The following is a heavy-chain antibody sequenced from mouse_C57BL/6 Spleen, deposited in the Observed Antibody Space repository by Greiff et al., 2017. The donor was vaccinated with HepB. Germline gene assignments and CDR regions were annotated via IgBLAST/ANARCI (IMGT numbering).Heavy chain of an antibody. V-gene: IGHV5-16*01. CDR1: GFTFSDYY. CDR2: INYDGSST. J-gene: IGHJ1*03. CDR3: ARDYGNYDHWYFDV. Sequence: DVKLVESEGGLVQPGRSMKLSCTASGFTFSDYYMAWVRQVPEKGLEWVANINYDGSSTYYLDSLKSRFIISRDNAKNILYLQMSSLKSEDTATYYCARDYGNYDHWYFDVWGTGTTVTVSS. D-gene: IGHD2-1*01.